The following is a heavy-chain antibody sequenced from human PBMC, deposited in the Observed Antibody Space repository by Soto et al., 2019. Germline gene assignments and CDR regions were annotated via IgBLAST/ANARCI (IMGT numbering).Heavy chain of an antibody. Sequence: SLRLSCAASGFTFSSYGMHWVRQAPGKGLEWVAVISYDGSNKYYADSVKGRFTISRDNSKNTLYLQMNSLRAEDTAVYYCARENQEINYYDSSGYDYWGQGTLVTVS. J-gene: IGHJ4*02. CDR1: GFTFSSYG. CDR3: ARENQEINYYDSSGYDY. D-gene: IGHD3-22*01. V-gene: IGHV3-30*03. CDR2: ISYDGSNK.